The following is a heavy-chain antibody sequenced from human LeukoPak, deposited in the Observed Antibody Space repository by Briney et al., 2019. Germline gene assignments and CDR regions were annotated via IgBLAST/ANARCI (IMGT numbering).Heavy chain of an antibody. Sequence: SETLSLTCAVFGGSFSDYSWTWIRQTPGKGLEWIGEINHRGGTNYNPSLRSRVTISVDMSKDQFSLKLTSVTAADTAVYYCARLILNVWSDPWGQGAQVTGSS. CDR3: ARLILNVWSDP. CDR2: INHRGGT. D-gene: IGHD3-10*01. J-gene: IGHJ5*02. CDR1: GGSFSDYS. V-gene: IGHV4-34*01.